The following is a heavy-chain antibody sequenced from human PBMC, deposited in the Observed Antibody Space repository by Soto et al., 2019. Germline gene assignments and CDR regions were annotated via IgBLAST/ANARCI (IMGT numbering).Heavy chain of an antibody. Sequence: SETLSLTCTVSGGSISSSSYYWGWIRQPPGKGLEWIGSIYYSGSTYYNPSLKSRVTISVDTSKNQFSLKLSSVTAADTAVYYCARQLILTGYSLSSGGFDPWGQGTLVTVSS. CDR2: IYYSGST. CDR1: GGSISSSSYY. V-gene: IGHV4-39*01. CDR3: ARQLILTGYSLSSGGFDP. D-gene: IGHD3-9*01. J-gene: IGHJ5*02.